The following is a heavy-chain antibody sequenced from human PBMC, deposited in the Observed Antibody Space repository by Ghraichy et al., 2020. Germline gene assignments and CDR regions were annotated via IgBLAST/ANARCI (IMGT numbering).Heavy chain of an antibody. J-gene: IGHJ6*02. CDR1: GFTFSSYS. V-gene: IGHV3-48*02. CDR2: ITSSSRTI. Sequence: GGSLRLSCVGSGFTFSSYSMNWVRQSPGKGLEWVSYITSSSRTIFYVDSVKGRFTISRDNAQNSLYLQMNSLRDEDTAIYYCARGSRVVRFYYYDGMDVWGQGTTVTVSS. CDR3: ARGSRVVRFYYYDGMDV. D-gene: IGHD4-23*01.